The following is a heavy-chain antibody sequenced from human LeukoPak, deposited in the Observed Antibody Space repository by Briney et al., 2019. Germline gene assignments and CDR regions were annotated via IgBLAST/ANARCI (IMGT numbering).Heavy chain of an antibody. CDR3: ASQEYYYGSGSYYNPLPFDY. V-gene: IGHV3-48*02. Sequence: GGSLRLSCAASGFTFSAYSMNWVRQAPGKGLEWISYISSATTTIHYADSVKGRFTISRDNAKNTLYLQMNSLRDEDTAVYYCASQEYYYGSGSYYNPLPFDYWGQGTQVTVSS. D-gene: IGHD3-10*01. J-gene: IGHJ4*02. CDR1: GFTFSAYS. CDR2: ISSATTTI.